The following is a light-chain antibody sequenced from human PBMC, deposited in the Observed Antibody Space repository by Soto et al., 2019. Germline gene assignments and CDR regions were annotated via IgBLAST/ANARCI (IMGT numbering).Light chain of an antibody. CDR2: SVS. CDR1: SSDVGGHNY. V-gene: IGLV2-11*01. J-gene: IGLJ1*01. Sequence: SVLTQPRSVSGSPGQSVTISCTGTSSDVGGHNYVSWYQQYPGKAPKLLLSSVSKRPSGVPDRLSGSKSGNTASLTISGLQAEDEADYYCCSYAGSYTYVFGTGTKVTVL. CDR3: CSYAGSYTYV.